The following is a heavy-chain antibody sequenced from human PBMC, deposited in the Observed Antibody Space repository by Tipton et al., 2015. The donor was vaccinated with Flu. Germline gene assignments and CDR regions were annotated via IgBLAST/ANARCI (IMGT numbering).Heavy chain of an antibody. CDR1: GASISTYY. Sequence: LRLSCTVPGASISTYYWSWIRQPPGKELEWLGYIYNRWSTSYNPSLRSRVTIAVDRPKNLFSLRLTSVTAADTAVYYCARRDFSNYVSEPKNWFDPWGQGTLVSVPS. J-gene: IGHJ5*02. CDR2: IYNRWST. CDR3: ARRDFSNYVSEPKNWFDP. V-gene: IGHV4-59*08. D-gene: IGHD3-16*01.